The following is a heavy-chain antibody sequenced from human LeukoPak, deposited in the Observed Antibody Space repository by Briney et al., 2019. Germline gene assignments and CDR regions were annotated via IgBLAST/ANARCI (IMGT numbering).Heavy chain of an antibody. Sequence: KPGGSLRLSCAASGFTFSNAWMSWVRQAPGKGLEWVGRIKSKTDGGTTDYAAPVKGRFTISRDDSKNTLYLQMNSLKTEDTAVYYCTTGCQTYYYDSSGYYPNDYWGQGTLVTVSS. D-gene: IGHD3-22*01. CDR1: GFTFSNAW. CDR2: IKSKTDGGTT. J-gene: IGHJ4*02. CDR3: TTGCQTYYYDSSGYYPNDY. V-gene: IGHV3-15*01.